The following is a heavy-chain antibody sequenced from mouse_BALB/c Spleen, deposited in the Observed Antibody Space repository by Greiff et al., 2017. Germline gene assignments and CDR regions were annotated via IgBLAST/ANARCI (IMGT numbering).Heavy chain of an antibody. CDR2: ILPGSGST. V-gene: IGHV1-9*01. CDR1: GYTFSSYW. Sequence: QVQLQQSGAELMKPGASVKISCKATGYTFSSYWIEWVKQRPGHGLEWIGEILPGSGSTNYNEKFKGKATFTADTSSNPAYMQLSSLTSEDSAVYYCARSGNYYAMDYWGQGTSVTVSS. J-gene: IGHJ4*01. D-gene: IGHD2-1*01. CDR3: ARSGNYYAMDY.